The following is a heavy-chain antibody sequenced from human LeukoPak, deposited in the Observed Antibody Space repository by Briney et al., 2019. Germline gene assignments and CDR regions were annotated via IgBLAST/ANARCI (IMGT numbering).Heavy chain of an antibody. J-gene: IGHJ4*02. D-gene: IGHD3-9*01. CDR2: ISYDGSNK. CDR3: AKDALPSYYDILTGYQTGPFDY. CDR1: GFTFSSYG. Sequence: PGGSLRLSCAASGFTFSSYGMHWVRQAPGKGLEWVAVISYDGSNKYYADSVKGRFTISRDNSKNTLYLQMNSLRAEDTAVYYCAKDALPSYYDILTGYQTGPFDYWGQGTLVTVSS. V-gene: IGHV3-30*18.